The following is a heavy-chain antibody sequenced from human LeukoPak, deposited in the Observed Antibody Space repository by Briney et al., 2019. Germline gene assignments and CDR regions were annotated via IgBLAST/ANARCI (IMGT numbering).Heavy chain of an antibody. Sequence: SGPTLVNPTQTLTLTCTFSGFSLSSSEVGVGWIRQPPGKALEWLANIYGDDDKYYSPSLRNRLTITKDTSKNQVVLGMTNMDPVHTATYYCIHFVKGLKMWFDPWGQGTLVTVSS. J-gene: IGHJ5*02. CDR1: GFSLSSSEVG. CDR3: IHFVKGLKMWFDP. V-gene: IGHV2-5*02. CDR2: IYGDDDK. D-gene: IGHD3/OR15-3a*01.